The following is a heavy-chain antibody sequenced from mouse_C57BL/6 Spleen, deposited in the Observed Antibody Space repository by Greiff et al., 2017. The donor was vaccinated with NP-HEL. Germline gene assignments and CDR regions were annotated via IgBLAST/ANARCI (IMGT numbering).Heavy chain of an antibody. CDR2: IRLKSDNYAT. V-gene: IGHV6-3*01. CDR1: GFTFSNYW. CDR3: TRDYSNHHWYFDV. D-gene: IGHD2-5*01. Sequence: EVMLVESGGGLVQPGGSMKLSCVASGFTFSNYWMNWVRQSPEKGLEWVAQIRLKSDNYATHYAESVKGRFTISRDDSKSSVYLQMNNLRAEDTGIYYCTRDYSNHHWYFDVWGTGTTVTVSS. J-gene: IGHJ1*03.